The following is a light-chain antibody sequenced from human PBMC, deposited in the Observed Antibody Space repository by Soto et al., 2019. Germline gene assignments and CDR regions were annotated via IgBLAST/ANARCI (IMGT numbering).Light chain of an antibody. CDR1: QSVRNY. CDR2: DAS. J-gene: IGKJ4*01. Sequence: EIVLTQSPATLSLSPGERATLSCRASQSVRNYLAWYQQRPGQTPRLLIYDASNRVTGIPARFSGSGSGTDFTLTISSLEPEDFAVYYCQQRSNWRLTFGGGTKVEIK. V-gene: IGKV3-11*01. CDR3: QQRSNWRLT.